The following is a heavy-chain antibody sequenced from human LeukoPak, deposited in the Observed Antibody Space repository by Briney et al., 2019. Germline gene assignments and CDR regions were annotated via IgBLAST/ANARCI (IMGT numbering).Heavy chain of an antibody. V-gene: IGHV4-30-4*08. D-gene: IGHD3-22*01. Sequence: PSETLSLTCTVSGGSISSGDYYWSWIRQPPGKGLEWIGYIYYSGSTYYNPSLKSRVTISVDTSKNQFSLKLSSVTAADTAVYYCARGHYYDSSGTRNFDYWGQGTLVTVSS. CDR1: GGSISSGDYY. CDR2: IYYSGST. CDR3: ARGHYYDSSGTRNFDY. J-gene: IGHJ4*02.